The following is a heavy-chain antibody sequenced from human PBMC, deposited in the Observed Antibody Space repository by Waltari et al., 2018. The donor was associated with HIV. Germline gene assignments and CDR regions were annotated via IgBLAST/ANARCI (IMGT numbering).Heavy chain of an antibody. J-gene: IGHJ4*02. CDR3: ARAVVGATSPFDY. CDR1: GGSISSYY. CDR2: IYYSGST. Sequence: VQLQESGPGLVKPSETLSLTCTVSGGSISSYYWSWIRQPPGKGLEWIGYIYYSGSTNYNPSLKSRVTISVDTSKNQFSLKLSSGTAADTAVYYCARAVVGATSPFDYWGQGTLVTVSS. D-gene: IGHD1-26*01. V-gene: IGHV4-59*01.